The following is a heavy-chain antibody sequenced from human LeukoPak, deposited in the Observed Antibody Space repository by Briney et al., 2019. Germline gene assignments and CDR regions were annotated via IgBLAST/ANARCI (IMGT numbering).Heavy chain of an antibody. D-gene: IGHD6-19*01. CDR3: ARVDSSGWSHNKRGYYFDY. CDR2: INHSGST. Sequence: SETLSLTCAVYGGSFSGYYWSWIRQPPGKGLEWIGEINHSGSTNYNPSLKSRVTISVDTSKNQFSLKLSSVTAADTAVYYCARVDSSGWSHNKRGYYFDYWGQGTLVTVSS. V-gene: IGHV4-34*01. J-gene: IGHJ4*02. CDR1: GGSFSGYY.